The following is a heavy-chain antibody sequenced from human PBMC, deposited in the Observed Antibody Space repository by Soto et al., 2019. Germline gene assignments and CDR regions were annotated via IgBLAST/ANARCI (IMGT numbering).Heavy chain of an antibody. V-gene: IGHV1-69*01. J-gene: IGHJ4*02. CDR1: GGSLRNSV. Sequence: QVQLVQSGAEVKKPGSSVKVSCTASGGSLRNSVISWVRQAPAQRLEWMGGVIPILGTANYAQKFQGRVTMTAVEPTSTAYMDLSSLSPDDTAVDYCARLGHLGHWGPGTLVIVSS. CDR3: ARLGHLGH. CDR2: VIPILGTA.